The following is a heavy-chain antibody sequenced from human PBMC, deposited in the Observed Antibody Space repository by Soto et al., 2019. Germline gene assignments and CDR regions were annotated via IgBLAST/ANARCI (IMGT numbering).Heavy chain of an antibody. CDR3: ARLSGITGTRKPYGGGYSYYYGMGV. CDR1: GFSLSSYG. J-gene: IGHJ6*02. CDR2: IWYDGSNK. D-gene: IGHD1-7*01. V-gene: IGHV3-33*01. Sequence: PGGSLRLSCAASGFSLSSYGMHWVRQAPGKGLEWVAVIWYDGSNKYYPGSVKGRFTISRENAKNSLSLQMSSLRAEDTAVYYCARLSGITGTRKPYGGGYSYYYGMGVWGQGTTVTVSS.